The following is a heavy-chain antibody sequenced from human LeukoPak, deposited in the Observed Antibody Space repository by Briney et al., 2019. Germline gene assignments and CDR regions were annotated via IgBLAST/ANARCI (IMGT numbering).Heavy chain of an antibody. D-gene: IGHD1-26*01. Sequence: ASVKVSCKASGYTCTDYYLHWVRQAPGHGLEWMGWINPKTGVTKYAQNFQGRVTMTRDTSISTAYMEVSRLRSDDTAVFYCARDLAMYSPDLDYWGQGTLVTVSS. CDR3: ARDLAMYSPDLDY. CDR2: INPKTGVT. CDR1: GYTCTDYY. J-gene: IGHJ4*02. V-gene: IGHV1-2*02.